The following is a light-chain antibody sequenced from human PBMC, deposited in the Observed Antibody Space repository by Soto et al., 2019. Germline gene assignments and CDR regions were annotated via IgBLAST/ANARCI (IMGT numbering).Light chain of an antibody. CDR3: QQLNSYPLS. Sequence: EILMTQSPATLSVSPGERATLSCRASQSVTTNLAWYQRKPGQAPRLLIYGASTRATGIPARFSGSGSGTEFTLNLSSLQSEDFATYYCQQLNSYPLSFGGGTKVEIE. CDR1: QSVTTN. J-gene: IGKJ4*01. V-gene: IGKV3-15*01. CDR2: GAS.